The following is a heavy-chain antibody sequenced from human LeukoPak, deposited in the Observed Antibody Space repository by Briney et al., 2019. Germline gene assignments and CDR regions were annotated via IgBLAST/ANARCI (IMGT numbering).Heavy chain of an antibody. CDR1: GGSISSSNW. D-gene: IGHD4-23*01. CDR3: ASEVSVVTTHSWFDP. V-gene: IGHV4-4*02. CDR2: SDRSGST. Sequence: SGTLSLTCAVSGGSISSSNWWSWVRHPPGKVLEWIGESDRSGSTNYNPSLKSRVTISRDTSKNQFSLKLSTVTAADTAVYYCASEVSVVTTHSWFDPWGQGTLVSVFS. J-gene: IGHJ5*02.